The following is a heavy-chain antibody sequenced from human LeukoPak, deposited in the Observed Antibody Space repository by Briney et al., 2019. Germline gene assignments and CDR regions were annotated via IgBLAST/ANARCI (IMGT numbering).Heavy chain of an antibody. CDR1: GYSFTSYW. V-gene: IGHV5-51*01. D-gene: IGHD3-16*01. J-gene: IGHJ6*03. Sequence: GESLQISCKGSGYSFTSYWIGWVCQLPGKGLEWMGIIYPGDSDTRYSPSFQGQVTISADRSISTAYLQWSSLRASDTAMYYCARHGVGYYYMDVWGKGTTVTISS. CDR3: ARHGVGYYYMDV. CDR2: IYPGDSDT.